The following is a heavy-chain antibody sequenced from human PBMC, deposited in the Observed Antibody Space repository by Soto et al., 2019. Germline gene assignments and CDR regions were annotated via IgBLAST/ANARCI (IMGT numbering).Heavy chain of an antibody. CDR3: ASAVSHFYHYYYMDV. CDR1: GYTFTTYD. CDR2: SSAFNGNT. Sequence: ASVKVSCKASGYTFTTYDISWVRQAPGQGREWMGWSSAFNGNTNYAQKLQGRVTMTTDTSTSTAYMELRSLRPDDTAVYYCASAVSHFYHYYYMDVWGKGTTVTVSS. V-gene: IGHV1-18*01. D-gene: IGHD2-8*01. J-gene: IGHJ6*03.